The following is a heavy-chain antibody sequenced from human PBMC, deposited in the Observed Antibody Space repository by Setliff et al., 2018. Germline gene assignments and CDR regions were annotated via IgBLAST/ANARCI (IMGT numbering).Heavy chain of an antibody. V-gene: IGHV1-69*10. CDR2: IIPILGIA. Sequence: SVKVSCKASGGTFSSYAISWVRQAPGQGLEWMGGIIPILGIANYAQKFQGRVTMTRDTSTSTVYMELSSLRSEDTAVYYCARGYSYGPIWGDAFDIWGQGTMVTVSS. J-gene: IGHJ3*02. D-gene: IGHD5-18*01. CDR1: GGTFSSYA. CDR3: ARGYSYGPIWGDAFDI.